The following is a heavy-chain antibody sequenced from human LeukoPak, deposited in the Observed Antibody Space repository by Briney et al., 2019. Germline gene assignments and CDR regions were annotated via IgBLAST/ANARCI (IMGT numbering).Heavy chain of an antibody. CDR3: ARDILYSSSWYNPYYYYYMDV. J-gene: IGHJ6*03. CDR1: GYTFTSYG. V-gene: IGHV1-18*01. Sequence: GASVKVSCKASGYTFTSYGISWVRQAPGQGLERMGWISAYNGNTNYAQKLQGRVTMTTDTSTSTAYMELRSLRSDDTAVYYCARDILYSSSWYNPYYYYYMDVWGKGTTVTVSS. CDR2: ISAYNGNT. D-gene: IGHD6-13*01.